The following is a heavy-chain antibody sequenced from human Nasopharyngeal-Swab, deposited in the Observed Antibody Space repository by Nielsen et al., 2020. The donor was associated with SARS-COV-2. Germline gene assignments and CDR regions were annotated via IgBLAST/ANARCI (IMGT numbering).Heavy chain of an antibody. CDR2: IYPGDSDT. V-gene: IGHV5-51*01. Sequence: GGSLRLSCKGSGYSFTSYWIGWVRQMPGKGLEWMGIIYPGDSDTRYSPSFQGQVTISADKSISTAYLQWSSLKASDTAMYYCATLNWNDEDDYWDQGTLVTVSS. CDR1: GYSFTSYW. CDR3: ATLNWNDEDDY. D-gene: IGHD1-1*01. J-gene: IGHJ4*02.